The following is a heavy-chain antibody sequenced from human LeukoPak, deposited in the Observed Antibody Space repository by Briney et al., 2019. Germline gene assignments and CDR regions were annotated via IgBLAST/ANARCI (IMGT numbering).Heavy chain of an antibody. Sequence: LPGRSLRLSCAASGFSLSSFEMNWVRQAPGKGLEWIAYIDNDGWATSYYADSVKGRFTITRDDAKSSLYLQMDSLTVEDTAVYYCARDLIGWSLDPWGQGTLVTVSS. CDR1: GFSLSSFE. V-gene: IGHV3-48*03. CDR2: IDNDGWAT. J-gene: IGHJ5*02. D-gene: IGHD2-2*03. CDR3: ARDLIGWSLDP.